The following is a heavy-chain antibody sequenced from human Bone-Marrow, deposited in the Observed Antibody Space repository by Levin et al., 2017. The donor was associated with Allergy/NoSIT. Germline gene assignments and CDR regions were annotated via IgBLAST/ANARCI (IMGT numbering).Heavy chain of an antibody. Sequence: GESLKISCAASGFTFSSYEMNWVRQAPGKGLEWVSYISSSGSTIYYADSVKGRFTISRDNAKNSLYLQMNSLRAEDTAVYYCARQLGNFWSGYNCFDYWGQGTLVTVSS. CDR1: GFTFSSYE. CDR3: ARQLGNFWSGYNCFDY. D-gene: IGHD3-3*01. V-gene: IGHV3-48*03. CDR2: ISSSGSTI. J-gene: IGHJ4*02.